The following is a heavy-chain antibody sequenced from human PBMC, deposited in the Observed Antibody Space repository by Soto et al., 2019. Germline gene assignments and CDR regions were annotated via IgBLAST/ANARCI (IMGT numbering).Heavy chain of an antibody. CDR1: GGPFPNGGYY. Sequence: QVQLQESGPGLVKPSQTLSLTCTVSGGPFPNGGYYWSWIRQEPGKGLEWIGYTHYSGATSYNPSLRSRVTISTNASKTHFCLGLSSVTSADTAVYYCAWGDSQVSSVFDYWGQGMLVTVSS. CDR3: AWGDSQVSSVFDY. V-gene: IGHV4-31*03. D-gene: IGHD3-16*01. J-gene: IGHJ4*02. CDR2: THYSGAT.